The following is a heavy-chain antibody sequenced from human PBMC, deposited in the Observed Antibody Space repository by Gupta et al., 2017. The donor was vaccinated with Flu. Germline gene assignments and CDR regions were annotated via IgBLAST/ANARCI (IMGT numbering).Heavy chain of an antibody. CDR3: VRLPTGYPNWCDP. CDR2: KHSSGSI. CDR1: GASISSSPYS. Sequence: QLQLQESGPGLVKPSETLSLTCTVSGASISSSPYSWGWFRQSPGSGLEWIGTKHSSGSIFYNPSLGSRVTISVDTSKNQFSLNLSSLTVADTAVYYCVRLPTGYPNWCDPWGQGTLVIVSS. D-gene: IGHD3-9*01. V-gene: IGHV4-39*01. J-gene: IGHJ5*02.